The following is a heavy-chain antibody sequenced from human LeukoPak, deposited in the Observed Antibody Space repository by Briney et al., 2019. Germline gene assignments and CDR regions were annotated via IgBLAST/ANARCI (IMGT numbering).Heavy chain of an antibody. CDR2: ISYDGSNK. J-gene: IGHJ6*03. CDR3: ARDPNYYMDV. CDR1: GFTFDDYA. Sequence: GGSLRLSCAASGFTFDDYAMHWVRQAPGKGLEWVAVISYDGSNKYYADSVKGRFTISRDNSKNTLYLQMNSLRAEDTAVYYCARDPNYYMDVWGKGTTVTVSS. V-gene: IGHV3-30*04.